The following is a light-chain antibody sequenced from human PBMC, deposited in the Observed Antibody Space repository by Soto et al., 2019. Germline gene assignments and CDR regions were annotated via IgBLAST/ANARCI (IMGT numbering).Light chain of an antibody. CDR3: LLYMNYGVSV. J-gene: IGLJ1*01. Sequence: QAVVTQEPSFSVSPGGTVTLTCGLSSGSVSTSYYPSWYQQTPGQAPRTLIYSTNTRSPGAPDRFSGSILGNKAALTITGAQAEDESDYYCLLYMNYGVSVFGTGTKVTVL. V-gene: IGLV8-61*01. CDR1: SGSVSTSYY. CDR2: STN.